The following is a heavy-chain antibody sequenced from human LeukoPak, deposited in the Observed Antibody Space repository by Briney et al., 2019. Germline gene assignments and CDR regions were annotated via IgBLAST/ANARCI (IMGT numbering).Heavy chain of an antibody. Sequence: PGGSLRLSCAASGFTFANYNFNRVRQAPGKGLEWVSYISSTSSTIYYADSMKGRFTISRDNAKNSLYLQMNSLRAEDTAVYYCARDPPHGMDVWGQGTTVTVSS. V-gene: IGHV3-48*01. CDR3: ARDPPHGMDV. CDR2: ISSTSSTI. J-gene: IGHJ6*02. CDR1: GFTFANYN.